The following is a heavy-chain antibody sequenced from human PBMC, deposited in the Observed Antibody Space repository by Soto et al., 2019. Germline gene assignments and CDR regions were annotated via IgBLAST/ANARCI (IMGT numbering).Heavy chain of an antibody. J-gene: IGHJ4*02. CDR1: GGSISSSSYY. CDR2: IYYSGST. CDR3: GRIFGVVSIDY. Sequence: TLSLTCTVSGGSISSSSYYWGWIRQPPGKGLEWIGSIYYSGSTYYNPSLKSRVTISVDTSKNQFSLKLSSVTAADTAVYYCGRIFGVVSIDYWGQGTLVTVSS. D-gene: IGHD3-3*01. V-gene: IGHV4-39*01.